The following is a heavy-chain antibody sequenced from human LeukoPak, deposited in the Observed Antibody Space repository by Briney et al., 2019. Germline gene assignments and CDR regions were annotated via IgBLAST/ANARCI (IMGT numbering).Heavy chain of an antibody. CDR1: GFFFGNYA. J-gene: IGHJ4*02. V-gene: IGHV3-21*01. Sequence: GGSLRLSCEASGFFFGNYALSWVRQAPGKGLEWVSSISSGSSYLYYADSVKGRFTISRDNAKNSLYLQMNSLRAEDTAVYYCARDLPRSPANTIDFWGQGTLVTVSS. CDR3: ARDLPRSPANTIDF. CDR2: ISSGSSYL. D-gene: IGHD1-14*01.